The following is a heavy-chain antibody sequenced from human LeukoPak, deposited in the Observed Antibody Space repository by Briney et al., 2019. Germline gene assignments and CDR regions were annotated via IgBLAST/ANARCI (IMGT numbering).Heavy chain of an antibody. J-gene: IGHJ6*04. CDR3: ATIVVPAAQRDV. CDR2: ISGSGGST. Sequence: GGSLRLSCAASGFTFSSYAMSWVRQAPGKGLEWVSAISGSGGSTYYADSVKGRFTISRDNSKNTLYLQMNSLGAEDTAVYYCATIVVPAAQRDVWGKGTTVTVSS. D-gene: IGHD2-2*01. CDR1: GFTFSSYA. V-gene: IGHV3-23*01.